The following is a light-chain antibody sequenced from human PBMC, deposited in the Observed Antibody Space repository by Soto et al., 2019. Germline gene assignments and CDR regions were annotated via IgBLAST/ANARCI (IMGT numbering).Light chain of an antibody. V-gene: IGLV2-23*02. CDR2: EVS. CDR1: SSDVGSYNL. CDR3: CSYAGSSTYV. Sequence: HSLLTQPASLSGSRGQSTTISCTGTSSDVGSYNLVSWYQQHPGKAPKLMIYEVSKRPSGVSNRFSGSKSGNTASLTISGLQAEDEADYYCCSYAGSSTYVFGTGT. J-gene: IGLJ1*01.